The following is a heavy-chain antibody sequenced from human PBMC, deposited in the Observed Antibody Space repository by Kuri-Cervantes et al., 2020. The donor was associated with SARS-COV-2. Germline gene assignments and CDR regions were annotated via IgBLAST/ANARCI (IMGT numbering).Heavy chain of an antibody. V-gene: IGHV3-7*01. CDR1: GFTFSSYW. J-gene: IGHJ6*04. CDR3: ASYSERAMDV. D-gene: IGHD6-13*01. CDR2: IKQDGSEK. Sequence: GESLKISCAASGFTFSSYWMSWVHQAPGKGLEWVANIKQDGSEKYYVDSVKGRFTISRDNAKNSLYLQMNSLRAEDTAVYYCASYSERAMDVWGKGTTVTVSS.